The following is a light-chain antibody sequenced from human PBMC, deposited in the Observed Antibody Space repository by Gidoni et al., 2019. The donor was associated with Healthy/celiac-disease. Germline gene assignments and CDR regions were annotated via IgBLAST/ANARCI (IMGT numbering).Light chain of an antibody. V-gene: IGKV1-9*01. Sequence: DIQLTQSPSFLSASVGDRVTITSRASQGISSYLAWYQQKPGKAPKLLIYAASTLQSGVPSSISGSGSGTEFTLTISSLQPEDFATYYCQQLNSYPIFTFGPGTKVDIK. CDR1: QGISSY. CDR3: QQLNSYPIFT. J-gene: IGKJ3*01. CDR2: AAS.